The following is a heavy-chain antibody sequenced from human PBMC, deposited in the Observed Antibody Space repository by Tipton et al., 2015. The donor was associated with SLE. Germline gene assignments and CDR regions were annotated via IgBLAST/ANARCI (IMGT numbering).Heavy chain of an antibody. J-gene: IGHJ4*02. D-gene: IGHD6-6*01. CDR1: GGSISSHY. CDR2: INHSGST. Sequence: TLSLTCTVSGGSISSHYWSWIRQPPGKGLEWIGEINHSGSTNYNPSLKSRVTISVDTSKNQFSLKLSSVTAADTAVYYCARDRGAAPDCWGQGTLVTVSS. V-gene: IGHV4-34*01. CDR3: ARDRGAAPDC.